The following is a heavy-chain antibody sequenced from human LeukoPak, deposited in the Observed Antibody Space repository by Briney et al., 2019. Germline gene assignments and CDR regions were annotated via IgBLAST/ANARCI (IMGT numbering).Heavy chain of an antibody. J-gene: IGHJ5*02. CDR3: ARGVSGWSSPWFDP. Sequence: PGGSLRLSCAASGFTFSSYTMNWVRQAPGKGLEWVSYISVGSGTIYYADSVEGRFTISRDNAKNSLYLQMNSLSAEDTAVYYCARGVSGWSSPWFDPWGQGTLVIVSS. CDR2: ISVGSGTI. CDR1: GFTFSSYT. V-gene: IGHV3-48*04. D-gene: IGHD2-15*01.